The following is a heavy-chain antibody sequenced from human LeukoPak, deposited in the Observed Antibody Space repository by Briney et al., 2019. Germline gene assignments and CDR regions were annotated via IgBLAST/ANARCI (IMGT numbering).Heavy chain of an antibody. Sequence: SETLSLTCAVYGGSFSGYYWSRIRQPPGKGLEWIGEINHSGSTNYNPSLKSRVTISVDTSKNQFSLKLSSVTAADTAVYYCAVSLYSSGWYRSNWFDPWGQGTLVTVSS. CDR3: AVSLYSSGWYRSNWFDP. D-gene: IGHD6-19*01. V-gene: IGHV4-34*01. J-gene: IGHJ5*02. CDR2: INHSGST. CDR1: GGSFSGYY.